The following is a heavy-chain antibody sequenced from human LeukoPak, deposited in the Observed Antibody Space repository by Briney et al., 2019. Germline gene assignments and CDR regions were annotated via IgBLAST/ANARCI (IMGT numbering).Heavy chain of an antibody. D-gene: IGHD2-21*02. V-gene: IGHV4-59*08. CDR2: IYYSGST. J-gene: IGHJ6*03. Sequence: IPSETLSLTCTVSGGSISSYYWSWIRQPPGKGLEWIGYIYYSGSTNYNPSLKSRVTISVDTSKNQFSLKLSSVTAADTAVYYCARAIVVVTAIGYYYYMDVWGKGTTVTVSS. CDR3: ARAIVVVTAIGYYYYMDV. CDR1: GGSISSYY.